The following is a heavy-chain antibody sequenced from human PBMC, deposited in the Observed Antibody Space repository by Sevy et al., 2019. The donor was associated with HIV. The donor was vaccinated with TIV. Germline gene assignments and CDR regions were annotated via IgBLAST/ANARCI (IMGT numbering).Heavy chain of an antibody. CDR2: ISSSSSTI. CDR1: GFTFSSYS. V-gene: IGHV3-48*02. Sequence: GGSLRLSCAASGFTFSSYSMNWVRQAPGKGLEWVSYISSSSSTIYYADSVKGRFPISRENAKNSLYLQMNSLRDEDTAVYYCARDGDIVVVPAAINGMDVWGQGTTVTVSS. J-gene: IGHJ6*02. CDR3: ARDGDIVVVPAAINGMDV. D-gene: IGHD2-2*01.